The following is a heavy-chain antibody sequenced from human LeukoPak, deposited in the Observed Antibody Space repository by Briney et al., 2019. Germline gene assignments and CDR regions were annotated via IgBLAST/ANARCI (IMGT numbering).Heavy chain of an antibody. CDR1: GGSISSSSYY. D-gene: IGHD2-8*01. CDR3: ARSGTRYCTNGVCYKTPYNWFDP. J-gene: IGHJ5*02. Sequence: SETLSLTCTVSGGSISSSSYYWVWIRQPPGKGLEWIGSLYYSGSTYYNPSLKSRVTISVDTSKNQFSLKLSSVTAADTAVYYCARSGTRYCTNGVCYKTPYNWFDPWGQGTLVTVSS. V-gene: IGHV4-39*07. CDR2: LYYSGST.